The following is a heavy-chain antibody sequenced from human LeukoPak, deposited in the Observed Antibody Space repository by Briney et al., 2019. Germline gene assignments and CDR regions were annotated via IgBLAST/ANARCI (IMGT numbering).Heavy chain of an antibody. D-gene: IGHD3-22*01. J-gene: IGHJ5*01. CDR3: ARADDRSGYFGGRFDS. V-gene: IGHV4-59*01. CDR2: VSYSGGT. Sequence: PSETPSLTCTVSGGPISTYYWSWIRQPPGKRLEWIGYVSYSGGTNYNPSLKSRVTISVDTSKNQFSLKLTSVTAADTALYYCARADDRSGYFGGRFDSWGQGTLVTVSS. CDR1: GGPISTYY.